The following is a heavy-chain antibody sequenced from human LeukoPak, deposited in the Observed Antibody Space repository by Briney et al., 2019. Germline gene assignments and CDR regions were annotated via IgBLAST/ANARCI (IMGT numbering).Heavy chain of an antibody. D-gene: IGHD3-22*01. CDR1: GGTFSSYA. J-gene: IGHJ4*02. CDR3: ARHHYDTKAPFDY. V-gene: IGHV1-69*04. CDR2: IIPILGIA. Sequence: SVKVSCKASGGTFSSYAISWVRQAPGQGLEWMGRIIPILGIANYAQKFQGRVTITADKSTSTAYTELSSLRSEDTAVYYCARHHYDTKAPFDYWGQGTLVTVSS.